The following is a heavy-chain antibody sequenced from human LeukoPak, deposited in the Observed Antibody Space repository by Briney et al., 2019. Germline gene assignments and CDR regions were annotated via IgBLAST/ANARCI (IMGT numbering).Heavy chain of an antibody. V-gene: IGHV1-18*01. D-gene: IGHD6-19*01. CDR1: GYTFTSYE. Sequence: ASVKVSCKVSGYTFTSYEISWVRQAPGQGLEWMAWISAYNGNTNYAQNLQGRVTMTTDTSTSTAYMELRSLRSDDTAVYYCARHSSGWSFCFDYWGQGTLVTVSS. CDR3: ARHSSGWSFCFDY. J-gene: IGHJ4*02. CDR2: ISAYNGNT.